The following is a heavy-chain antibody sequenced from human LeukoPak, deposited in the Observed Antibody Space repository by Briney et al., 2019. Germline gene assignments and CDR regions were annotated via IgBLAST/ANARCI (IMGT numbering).Heavy chain of an antibody. V-gene: IGHV1-18*01. D-gene: IGHD3-3*01. CDR3: ARTYYDFWSGYYHFDY. CDR2: ISAYNGNT. Sequence: ASVKVSCKASGYTFTSYGISWVRQAPGQGLEWMGWISAYNGNTNYAQKLQGRVTMTTDTSTSTAYMELRSLRSDDTAVYHCARTYYDFWSGYYHFDYWGQGTLVTVSS. CDR1: GYTFTSYG. J-gene: IGHJ4*02.